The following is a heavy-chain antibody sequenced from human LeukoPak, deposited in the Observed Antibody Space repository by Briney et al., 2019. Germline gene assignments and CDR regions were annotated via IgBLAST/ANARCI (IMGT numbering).Heavy chain of an antibody. V-gene: IGHV3-53*01. CDR3: ASELAAIGMDV. D-gene: IGHD2-15*01. CDR2: IYSGGST. Sequence: GRSLRLSCAASGLTVSSNYMSWVRQAPGKGLEWVSVIYSGGSTYYADSVKGRFTISRDNSKNTLYLQMNSLRAEDTAVYYCASELAAIGMDVWGQGTTVTVSS. J-gene: IGHJ6*02. CDR1: GLTVSSNY.